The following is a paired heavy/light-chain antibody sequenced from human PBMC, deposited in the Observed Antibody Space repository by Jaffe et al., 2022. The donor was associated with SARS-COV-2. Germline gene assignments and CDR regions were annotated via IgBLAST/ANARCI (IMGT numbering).Heavy chain of an antibody. Sequence: QVQLQESGPGLVKPSQTLSLTCTVSGGSISSDSYYWNWIRQPAGEGLEWIGRIYPSGSTNYNPSLKSRVTISVDTSKNQFSLKLSSVTAADTAVYYCARGGGNYYDSSGYVYYFDYWGQGTLVTVSS. CDR1: GGSISSDSYY. CDR3: ARGGGNYYDSSGYVYYFDY. J-gene: IGHJ4*02. CDR2: IYPSGST. D-gene: IGHD3-22*01. V-gene: IGHV4-61*02.
Light chain of an antibody. V-gene: IGLV3-9*01. CDR3: QVWDSSTVL. CDR1: NIGSKN. J-gene: IGLJ2*01. CDR2: RDT. Sequence: SYELTQPLSVSVALGQTARITCGGNNIGSKNVHWYQQKPGQAPVLVIYRDTGRPSGIPERFSGSNSGNTATLTISRAQAGDEADYYCQVWDSSTVLFGGGTKLTVL.